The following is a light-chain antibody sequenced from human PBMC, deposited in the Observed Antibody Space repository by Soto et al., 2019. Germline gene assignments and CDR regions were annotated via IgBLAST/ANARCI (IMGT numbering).Light chain of an antibody. CDR1: QSVTTY. CDR2: AIS. V-gene: IGKV1-39*01. Sequence: DIQMTQSPSSLSASVGDRVTVTCRASQSVTTYLHWYQQKAGEAPKLPIYAISNLQSGVSSRFSGSGSGTNFALTISRLEPEDFALYYCHQYASSFGTFGQGTKVDIK. CDR3: HQYASSFGT. J-gene: IGKJ1*01.